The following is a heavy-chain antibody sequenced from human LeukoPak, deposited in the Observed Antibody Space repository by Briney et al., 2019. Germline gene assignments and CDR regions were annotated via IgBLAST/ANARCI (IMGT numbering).Heavy chain of an antibody. D-gene: IGHD3-10*01. Sequence: SETLSLTCAVYGGSFIGYYWSWIRQPPGKGLEWIGEINHSGSTNYNPSLKSRVTISVDTSKNQFSLKLSSVTAADTAVYYCARIDITMVRGAAKAGMDVWGKGTTVTVSS. CDR3: ARIDITMVRGAAKAGMDV. CDR2: INHSGST. CDR1: GGSFIGYY. J-gene: IGHJ6*04. V-gene: IGHV4-34*01.